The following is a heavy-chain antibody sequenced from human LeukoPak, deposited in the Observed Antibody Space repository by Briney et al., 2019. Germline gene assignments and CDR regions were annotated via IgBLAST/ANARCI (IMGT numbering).Heavy chain of an antibody. CDR2: ISYDGSNK. J-gene: IGHJ4*02. D-gene: IGHD6-19*01. CDR1: GFTFSSYG. Sequence: GGSLRLSCAASGFTFSSYGMHWVRQAPGKGLEWVAVISYDGSNKYYADSVKGRFTISRDNSKNTLYLKMNSLRAEDTAVYYCAKAPEGSGWYYFDYWGQGTLVTVSS. V-gene: IGHV3-30*18. CDR3: AKAPEGSGWYYFDY.